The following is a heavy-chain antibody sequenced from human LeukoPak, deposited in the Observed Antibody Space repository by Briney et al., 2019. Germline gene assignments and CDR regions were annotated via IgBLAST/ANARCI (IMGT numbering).Heavy chain of an antibody. CDR2: ISGSGGST. V-gene: IGHV3-23*01. J-gene: IGHJ4*02. CDR1: GFTFSSYA. Sequence: PGGSLRLSCAASGFTFSSYAMSWVRQAPGKGLEWVSAISGSGGSTYYADSVKGRFTISRDNSKNTLYLQMSSLRAEDTAVYYCAKDSGSYSTALGYWGQGTLVTVSS. CDR3: AKDSGSYSTALGY. D-gene: IGHD1-26*01.